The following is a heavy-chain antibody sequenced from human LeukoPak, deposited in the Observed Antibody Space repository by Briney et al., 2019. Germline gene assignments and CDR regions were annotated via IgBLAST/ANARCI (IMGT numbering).Heavy chain of an antibody. Sequence: SQTLSLTCTVSGGSISSGSYYWSWIRQPAGKGLEWIGRIYTSGSTNYNPSLKSRVTISVDTSKNQFSLKLSSVTAADTAVYYCARCGIGVATIWWGQGTLVTVSS. D-gene: IGHD5-12*01. CDR3: ARCGIGVATIW. CDR1: GGSISSGSYY. CDR2: IYTSGST. V-gene: IGHV4-61*02. J-gene: IGHJ4*02.